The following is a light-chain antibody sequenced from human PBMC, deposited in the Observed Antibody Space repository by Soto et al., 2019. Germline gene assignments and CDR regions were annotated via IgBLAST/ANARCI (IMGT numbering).Light chain of an antibody. V-gene: IGLV2-8*01. CDR2: EVS. J-gene: IGLJ3*02. CDR3: TSYAGSDNLV. Sequence: QSALTQPPSASGSPGQSVTISCTGTSSDVGGDYNYVSWYQQHPGKAPKLMIYEVSKRPSGVPDRFSGSKSGNTASLTVSGLQAEDEAGYYCTSYAGSDNLVFGGGTKRTV. CDR1: SSDVGGDYNY.